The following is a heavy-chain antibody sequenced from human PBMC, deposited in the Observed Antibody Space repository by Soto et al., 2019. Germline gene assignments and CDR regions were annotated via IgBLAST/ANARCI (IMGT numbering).Heavy chain of an antibody. J-gene: IGHJ4*02. D-gene: IGHD4-17*01. Sequence: QVQLQESGPGLVKPSETLSLTCTVSGGSISSYYWSWIRQPPGKGLEWIGYIYYSGSTNYNPSLXGXAXLXXETSKNQLSLKLSSVTAADTAVYYCARRYGYYFDYWGQGTLVTVSS. CDR3: ARRYGYYFDY. CDR1: GGSISSYY. CDR2: IYYSGST. V-gene: IGHV4-59*08.